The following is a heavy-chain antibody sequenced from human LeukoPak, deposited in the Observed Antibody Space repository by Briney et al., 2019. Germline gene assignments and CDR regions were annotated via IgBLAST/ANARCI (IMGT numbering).Heavy chain of an antibody. D-gene: IGHD6-6*01. CDR2: IKSKTDGGTT. J-gene: IGHJ4*02. CDR3: TTAAIEYSSSHSDY. CDR1: GFTFSNAW. V-gene: IGHV3-15*01. Sequence: GGSLRLSCAASGFTFSNAWMSWVGQAPGKGREWVGRIKSKTDGGTTDYAAPVKGRFTISRDDSKNTLYLQMNSLKTEDTAVYYCTTAAIEYSSSHSDYWGQGTLVTVSS.